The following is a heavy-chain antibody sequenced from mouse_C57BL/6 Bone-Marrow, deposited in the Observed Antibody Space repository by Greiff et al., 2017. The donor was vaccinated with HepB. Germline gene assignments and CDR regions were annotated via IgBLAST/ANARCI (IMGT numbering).Heavy chain of an antibody. Sequence: QVQLQQSGPGLVQPSQSLSITCTVSGFSLTSYGVHWVRQSPGKGLEWLGVIWSGGSTDYNAAFISRLSISKDNSKSQVFFKMNSLQADDTAIYYCARNNYYDHAFDVWGTGTTVTVSS. CDR3: ARNNYYDHAFDV. CDR1: GFSLTSYG. D-gene: IGHD2-4*01. J-gene: IGHJ1*03. CDR2: IWSGGST. V-gene: IGHV2-2*01.